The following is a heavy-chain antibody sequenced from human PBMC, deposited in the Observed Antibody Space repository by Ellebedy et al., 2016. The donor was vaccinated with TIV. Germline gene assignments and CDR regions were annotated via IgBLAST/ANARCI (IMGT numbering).Heavy chain of an antibody. J-gene: IGHJ4*02. CDR1: GGSFSGYY. V-gene: IGHV4-34*01. CDR2: INHSGST. Sequence: SETLSLTXAVYGGSFSGYYWSWIRQPPGKGLEWIGEINHSGSTNYNPSLKSRVTISVDTSKNQFSLKLSSVTAADTAVYYCARASRITMIVWGQGTLVTVSS. D-gene: IGHD3-22*01. CDR3: ARASRITMIV.